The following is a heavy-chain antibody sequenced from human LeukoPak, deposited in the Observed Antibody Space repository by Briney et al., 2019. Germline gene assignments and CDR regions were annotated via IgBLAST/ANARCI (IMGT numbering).Heavy chain of an antibody. J-gene: IGHJ6*02. V-gene: IGHV4-59*01. CDR1: GGSISSYD. D-gene: IGHD3-22*01. CDR2: IIYIGST. Sequence: SETLSLTCTVSGGSISSYDWSWIRQPPGKALEWNGNIIYIGSTNSNPSLKSRVTMSVDTSKNQFSLKLSSVTAADTAVYYCARLSYYDSTGYGVYYYYGMDVWGQGTAVIVSS. CDR3: ARLSYYDSTGYGVYYYYGMDV.